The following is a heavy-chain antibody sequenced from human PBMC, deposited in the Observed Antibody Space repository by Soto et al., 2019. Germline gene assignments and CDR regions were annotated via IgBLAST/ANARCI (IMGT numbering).Heavy chain of an antibody. Sequence: ASVKVSCKTSGYAFRTYGLSWVRQAPGQGLEWMGWISAYNGNTDYAQKFQGQVTISADKSISTAYLQWSSLKASDTAMYYCARRAAAGPNNWFDPWGQGTLVTVSS. J-gene: IGHJ5*02. CDR2: ISAYNGNT. CDR3: ARRAAAGPNNWFDP. CDR1: GYAFRTYG. V-gene: IGHV1-18*01. D-gene: IGHD6-13*01.